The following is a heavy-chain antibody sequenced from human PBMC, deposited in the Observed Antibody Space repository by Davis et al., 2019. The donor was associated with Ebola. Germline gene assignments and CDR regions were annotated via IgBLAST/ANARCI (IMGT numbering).Heavy chain of an antibody. D-gene: IGHD6-6*01. CDR2: IFFDGSET. V-gene: IGHV3-30*03. J-gene: IGHJ5*01. Sequence: GGSLRLSCEASGFTFSRYGMHWVRQAPGKGPEWLTYIFFDGSETFYADSVKGRFTISRDNSKNTLYLQMGRLRSYDTAMYYCVRDFVEFSSSSFSDSWGQGTLVTVSS. CDR1: GFTFSRYG. CDR3: VRDFVEFSSSSFSDS.